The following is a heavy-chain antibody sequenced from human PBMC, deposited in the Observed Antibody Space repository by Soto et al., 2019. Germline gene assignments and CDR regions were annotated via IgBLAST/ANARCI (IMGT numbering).Heavy chain of an antibody. CDR2: VSDSGST. V-gene: IGHV4-59*08. CDR3: ARRPPGATCFDY. CDR1: GGSISNYF. J-gene: IGHJ4*02. D-gene: IGHD1-1*01. Sequence: QVQLQESGPGLVKPSETLSLTCTVSGGSISNYFWSWIRQPPGKGLEWIGYVSDSGSTNYSPSLRSRVSISVDTHTMQFSLNLRSVTAADTAVYYCARRPPGATCFDYWGQGTLVIVSS.